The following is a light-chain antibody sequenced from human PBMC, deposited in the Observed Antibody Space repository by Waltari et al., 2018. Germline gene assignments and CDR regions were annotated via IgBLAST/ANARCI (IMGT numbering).Light chain of an antibody. J-gene: IGLJ3*02. CDR2: DVN. Sequence: QSALTQPASVSGSPAQSITLSCTGTSSDIGGYNYVSWYQQHPGKAPKLMIYDVNKRPSGVSNRFSGSKSGNTASLTISGLQAEDEADYYCSSYASSITPNLVFGGGTKLTVL. CDR1: SSDIGGYNY. CDR3: SSYASSITPNLV. V-gene: IGLV2-14*01.